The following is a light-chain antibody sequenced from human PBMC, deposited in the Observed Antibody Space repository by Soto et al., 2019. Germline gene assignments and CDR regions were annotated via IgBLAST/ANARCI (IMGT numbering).Light chain of an antibody. CDR2: RNN. V-gene: IGLV1-47*01. Sequence: QSVLTQPPSASGTPGQRVTISCSGSSSNIGSNYVYWYQQLPGTAPKLLIYRNNQRPSGVPDRFSGSTSGTSASLAISGLRSEDESFYFCAPWDDSLSGPVSALGTAPIVTVL. CDR1: SSNIGSNY. CDR3: APWDDSLSGPVSA. J-gene: IGLJ1*01.